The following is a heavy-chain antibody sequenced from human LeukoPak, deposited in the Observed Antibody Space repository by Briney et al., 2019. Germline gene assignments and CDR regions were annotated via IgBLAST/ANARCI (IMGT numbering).Heavy chain of an antibody. CDR3: AKHIAAADGNV. J-gene: IGHJ6*02. CDR1: GFTFSSYG. CDR2: ISYDGSNK. D-gene: IGHD6-13*01. V-gene: IGHV3-30*18. Sequence: PGGSLRLSCAASGFTFSSYGMHWVRQAPGKGLEWVAVISYDGSNKYYADSVKGRFTISRDNSKNTLYLQMNSLRAEDTAVYYCAKHIAAADGNVWGQGTTVTVSS.